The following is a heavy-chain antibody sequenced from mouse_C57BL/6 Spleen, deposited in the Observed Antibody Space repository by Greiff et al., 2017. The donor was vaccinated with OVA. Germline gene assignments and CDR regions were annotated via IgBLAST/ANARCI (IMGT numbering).Heavy chain of an antibody. CDR1: GYAFSSSW. V-gene: IGHV1-82*01. Sequence: VQLQQSGPELVKPGASVKISCKASGYAFSSSWMNWVKQRPGKGLEWIGRIYPGDGDTNYNGKFKGKATLTADKSSSTAYMQLSSLTSEDSAVYFCADGPNFDYWGQGTTLTVSS. CDR3: ADGPNFDY. J-gene: IGHJ2*01. CDR2: IYPGDGDT.